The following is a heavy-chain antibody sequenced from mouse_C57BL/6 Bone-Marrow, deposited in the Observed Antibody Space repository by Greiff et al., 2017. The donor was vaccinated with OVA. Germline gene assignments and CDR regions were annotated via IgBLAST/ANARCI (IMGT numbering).Heavy chain of an antibody. CDR2: INPSNGGT. CDR1: GYTFTSYW. J-gene: IGHJ2*01. CDR3: AVYDYDVYYFDY. D-gene: IGHD2-4*01. Sequence: QVQLKQPGTELVKPGASVKLSCKASGYTFTSYWMHWVKQRPGQGLEWIGNINPSNGGTNYNEKFKSKATLTVDKSSSTAYMQLSSLTSEDSAVYYCAVYDYDVYYFDYWGQGTTLTVSS. V-gene: IGHV1-53*01.